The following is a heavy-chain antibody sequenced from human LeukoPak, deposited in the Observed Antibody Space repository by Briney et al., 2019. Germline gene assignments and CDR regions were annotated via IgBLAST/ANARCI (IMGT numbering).Heavy chain of an antibody. CDR2: INPNSGDT. D-gene: IGHD1-26*01. V-gene: IGHV1-2*02. CDR1: GYTFTGYY. J-gene: IGHJ4*02. Sequence: ASVKVSCKASGYTFTGYYMHWVRQAPGQGFEWMGWINPNSGDTNYVQKFQGRVTMTRDTSISTAYMEVTNLTSDDTAVYYCARGSDPSIVGHTGNDYWGQGTLVTVSP. CDR3: ARGSDPSIVGHTGNDY.